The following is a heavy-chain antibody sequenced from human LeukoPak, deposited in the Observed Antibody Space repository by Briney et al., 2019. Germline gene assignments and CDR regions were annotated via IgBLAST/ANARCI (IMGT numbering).Heavy chain of an antibody. V-gene: IGHV3-30-3*01. D-gene: IGHD2-15*01. J-gene: IGHJ4*02. Sequence: PGGSLRLSCAASGFTFSSYAMHWVRQAPGKGLEWVAVISYDGSNKYYADSVKGRFTISRDNSKNTLYLQMNSLRAEDTAVYYCARDLLHAAYYFDYWGQGTLVTVSS. CDR3: ARDLLHAAYYFDY. CDR2: ISYDGSNK. CDR1: GFTFSSYA.